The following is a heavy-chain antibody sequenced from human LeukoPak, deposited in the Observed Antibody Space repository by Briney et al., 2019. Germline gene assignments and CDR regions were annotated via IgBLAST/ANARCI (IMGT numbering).Heavy chain of an antibody. Sequence: SETLSLTCAVSGGSISSGGYSWSWIRQPPGKGLEWIGYIYHSGSTYYNPPLKSRVTISVDRSKNQFSLKLSSVTAADTAVYYCARSPPSGAFDIWGQGTMVTVSS. CDR1: GGSISSGGYS. CDR2: IYHSGST. CDR3: ARSPPSGAFDI. D-gene: IGHD3-10*01. J-gene: IGHJ3*02. V-gene: IGHV4-30-2*01.